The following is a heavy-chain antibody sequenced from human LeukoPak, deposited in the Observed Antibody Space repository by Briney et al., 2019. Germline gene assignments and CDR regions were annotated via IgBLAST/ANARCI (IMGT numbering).Heavy chain of an antibody. D-gene: IGHD2-2*01. CDR2: IHYSGST. CDR1: GGSISSYY. V-gene: IGHV4-59*08. Sequence: PSETLSLTCTVSGGSISSYYWSWIRQPPGKGLEWIGYIHYSGSTNYNPSLKSRVTISVDTSKNQFSLKLGSVTAADTAVYYCARQAYCSSSSCYPFDYWGQGTLVTVSS. CDR3: ARQAYCSSSSCYPFDY. J-gene: IGHJ4*02.